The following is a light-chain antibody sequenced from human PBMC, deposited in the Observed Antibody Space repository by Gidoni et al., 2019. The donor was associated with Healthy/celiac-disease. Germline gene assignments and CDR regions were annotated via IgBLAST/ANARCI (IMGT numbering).Light chain of an antibody. Sequence: QSVLTQPPSVSWTPGHRVTISCTGSSPNIGAGYDVHWYQQLPGTAPKLLIYGNSNRPAGVPDRFSGSKSGTSASLSITGLQAEDEADYYCQSYDSSLSGVVFGGGTKLTVL. CDR1: SPNIGAGYD. CDR2: GNS. V-gene: IGLV1-40*01. J-gene: IGLJ2*01. CDR3: QSYDSSLSGVV.